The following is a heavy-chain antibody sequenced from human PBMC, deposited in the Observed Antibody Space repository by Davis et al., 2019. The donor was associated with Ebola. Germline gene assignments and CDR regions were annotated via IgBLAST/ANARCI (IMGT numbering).Heavy chain of an antibody. D-gene: IGHD1/OR15-1a*01. CDR1: GFTFSSYG. CDR3: GGKTIIDY. J-gene: IGHJ4*02. CDR2: ISYDGSNK. V-gene: IGHV3-30*03. Sequence: GESLKISCAASGFTFSSYGMHWVRQAPGKGLEWVAVISYDGSNKYYADSVKGRFTISRDNSKNTLYLQINSLRAEDTAVYYCGGKTIIDYWGQGTLVTVSS.